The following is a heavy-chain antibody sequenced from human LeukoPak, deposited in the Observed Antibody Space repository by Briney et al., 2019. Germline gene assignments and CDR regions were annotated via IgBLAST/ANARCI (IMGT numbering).Heavy chain of an antibody. CDR1: GFTFDDYA. V-gene: IGHV3-9*01. CDR3: AKDIDDSSGYYDY. D-gene: IGHD3-22*01. J-gene: IGHJ4*02. Sequence: GRSPRLSCAASGFTFDDYAMHWVRQAPGKGLEWVSGISWNSGSIGYADSVKGRFTISRDNAKNSLYLQMNSLRAEDTALYYCAKDIDDSSGYYDYWGQGTLVTVSS. CDR2: ISWNSGSI.